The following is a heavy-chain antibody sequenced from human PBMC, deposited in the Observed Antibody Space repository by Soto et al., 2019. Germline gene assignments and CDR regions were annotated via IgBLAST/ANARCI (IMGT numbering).Heavy chain of an antibody. CDR2: INPNSGGT. CDR3: ARAIAVAGQFLEGPYYFDY. CDR1: GYTFTGYY. Sequence: GASVKVSCKASGYTFTGYYMHWVRQAPGQGLEWMGWINPNSGGTNYAQKFQGWVTMTRDTSISTAYMELSRLRSDDTAVYYCARAIAVAGQFLEGPYYFDYWGQGTLVTVSS. D-gene: IGHD6-19*01. V-gene: IGHV1-2*04. J-gene: IGHJ4*02.